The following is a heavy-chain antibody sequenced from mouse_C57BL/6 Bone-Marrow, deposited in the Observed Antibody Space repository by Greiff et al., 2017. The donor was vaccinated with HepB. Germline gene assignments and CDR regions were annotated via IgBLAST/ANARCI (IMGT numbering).Heavy chain of an antibody. J-gene: IGHJ4*01. Sequence: QVQLQQPGAELVKPGASVKLSCKASGYTFTSYWITWVKQRPGQGLEWIGDIYPGSGSTNYNEKFKSKATLTVDTSSSTAYMQLSSLTSEDSAVYYSADYDGYHGAMDYWGQGTSVTVSS. CDR2: IYPGSGST. V-gene: IGHV1-55*01. D-gene: IGHD2-3*01. CDR1: GYTFTSYW. CDR3: ADYDGYHGAMDY.